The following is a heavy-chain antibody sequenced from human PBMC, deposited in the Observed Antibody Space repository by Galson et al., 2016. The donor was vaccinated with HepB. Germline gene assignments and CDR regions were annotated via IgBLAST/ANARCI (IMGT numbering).Heavy chain of an antibody. J-gene: IGHJ3*02. Sequence: SVKVSCKASGGTFSSDAVSWVRQAPGQGLEWMGGIVPLFGTVTYAQTFQGRVTLTADESTNTAYLELSSLRSEDTAMYFCVRDQGYYDDSRAYSDAFHIWGPGTKVTVSS. CDR1: GGTFSSDA. D-gene: IGHD3-22*01. CDR3: VRDQGYYDDSRAYSDAFHI. CDR2: IVPLFGTV. V-gene: IGHV1-69*13.